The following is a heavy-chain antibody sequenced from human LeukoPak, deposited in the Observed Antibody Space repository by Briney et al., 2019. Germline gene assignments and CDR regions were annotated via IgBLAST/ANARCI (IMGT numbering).Heavy chain of an antibody. CDR1: GYTFTSYD. Sequence: ASVKVSCKASGYTFTSYDINWVRQATGQGLEWMGWMNPSSGNTGYAQKFQGRVTMTRNTSISTAYMELSSLRSEDTAVYYCARVLVADPRVGYYYYGMDVWGQGTTVTVSS. J-gene: IGHJ6*02. V-gene: IGHV1-8*01. CDR2: MNPSSGNT. D-gene: IGHD5-12*01. CDR3: ARVLVADPRVGYYYYGMDV.